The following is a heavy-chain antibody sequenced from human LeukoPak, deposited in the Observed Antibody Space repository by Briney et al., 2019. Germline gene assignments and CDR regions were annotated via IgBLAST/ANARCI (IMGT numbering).Heavy chain of an antibody. CDR1: GFTFSSYA. J-gene: IGHJ4*02. CDR2: ISGSGGST. Sequence: PGGSLRLSCAASGFTFSSYAMSWVRQAPWKGLEWVSAISGSGGSTYYADSVKGRFTISRDNSKNTLYLQMNSLRAEDTAVYYCAKDLLYICSGCPGDYWGQGTLVTVSS. CDR3: AKDLLYICSGCPGDY. D-gene: IGHD6-19*01. V-gene: IGHV3-23*01.